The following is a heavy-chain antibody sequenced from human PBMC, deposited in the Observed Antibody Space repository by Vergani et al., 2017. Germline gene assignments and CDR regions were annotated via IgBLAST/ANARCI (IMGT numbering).Heavy chain of an antibody. CDR1: GFTFSSYA. J-gene: IGHJ4*02. D-gene: IGHD2-2*01. CDR2: ISGSGGST. CDR3: AKDRYPLIVVVPTGADY. V-gene: IGHV3-23*01. Sequence: EVQLLESGGGLVQPGGSLRLSCAASGFTFSSYAMSWVRQAPGKGLKWVSAISGSGGSTYYADSVKGRFTISRDNSKNTLYLQMNSLRAEDTAVYYCAKDRYPLIVVVPTGADYWGQGTLVTVSS.